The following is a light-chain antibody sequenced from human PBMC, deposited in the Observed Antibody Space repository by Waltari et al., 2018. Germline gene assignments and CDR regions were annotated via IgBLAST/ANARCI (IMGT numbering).Light chain of an antibody. J-gene: IGLJ2*01. CDR3: SSYTSSSVV. CDR2: DVS. CDR1: ISDVDGYNY. Sequence: QSALTQPASVSGSPGQSITISCTATISDVDGYNYVSWYQQHPGKAPKLMIYDVSNRPSGVSNRFSGSKSGNTASLTISGLQAEDEADYYCSSYTSSSVVFGGGTKLTVL. V-gene: IGLV2-14*01.